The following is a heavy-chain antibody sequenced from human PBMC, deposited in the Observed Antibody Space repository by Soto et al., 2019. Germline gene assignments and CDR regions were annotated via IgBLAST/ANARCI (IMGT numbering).Heavy chain of an antibody. CDR1: GYTFTSYA. D-gene: IGHD3-22*01. Sequence: GASVKVSCKASGYTFTSYAMHWVRQAPGQRLEWMGWINAGNGNTKYSQKFQGRVTITRDTSASTAYMELSSLRSEDTAVYYCASATYYYDSSGPAFDYWGQGTLVTVSS. J-gene: IGHJ4*02. CDR2: INAGNGNT. V-gene: IGHV1-3*01. CDR3: ASATYYYDSSGPAFDY.